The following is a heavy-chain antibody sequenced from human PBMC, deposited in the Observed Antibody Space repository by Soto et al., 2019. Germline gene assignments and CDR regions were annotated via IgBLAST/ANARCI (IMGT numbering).Heavy chain of an antibody. CDR3: ARDSGQYGMDV. V-gene: IGHV4-4*02. CDR1: GGSISSSNW. J-gene: IGHJ6*01. D-gene: IGHD6-25*01. CDR2: IYHIGSA. Sequence: QVRLQESVPGLVKPSGTLSLTCAVSGGSISSSNWWSWVRQPPGKGLEWIGEIYHIGSANYNPSRKSPVTNSVDKSKNQFSLKVSSVTAADTAVYYCARDSGQYGMDVWGQGTTVTVSS.